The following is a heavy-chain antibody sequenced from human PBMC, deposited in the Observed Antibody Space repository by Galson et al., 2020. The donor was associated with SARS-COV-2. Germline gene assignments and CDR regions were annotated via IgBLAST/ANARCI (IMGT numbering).Heavy chain of an antibody. CDR1: EFSFSASA. Sequence: AQSGGSLRPSCAASEFSFSASAMTWVRQAPGKALEWVSATSRGGLSTYYADSVEGRFTLSRDNSKNTLFLQMNSLSAEDTAIYSCAKDHYPSGRYFRGVGLWGQGTVGTVSS. J-gene: IGHJ4*01. D-gene: IGHD3-10*01. CDR2: TSRGGLST. CDR3: AKDHYPSGRYFRGVGL. V-gene: IGHV3-23*01.